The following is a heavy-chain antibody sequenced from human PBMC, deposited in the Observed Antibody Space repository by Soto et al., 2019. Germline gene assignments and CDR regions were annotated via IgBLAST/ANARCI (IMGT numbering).Heavy chain of an antibody. J-gene: IGHJ4*02. CDR1: GGSISSYY. D-gene: IGHD1-26*01. CDR3: ARDSGSYWSDFPY. Sequence: QVQLQESGPGLVKPSDTLSLTCTVSGGSISSYYWRWIRQPPGKGLEWIGYISYRGSTNYNPSLNSRVTISVDTSKNQFSLKLSSVTAADTAVYYCARDSGSYWSDFPYCGQGTLVTVSS. V-gene: IGHV4-59*01. CDR2: ISYRGST.